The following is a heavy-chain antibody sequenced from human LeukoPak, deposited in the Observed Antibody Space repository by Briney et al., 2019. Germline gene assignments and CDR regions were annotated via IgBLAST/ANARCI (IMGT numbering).Heavy chain of an antibody. Sequence: SVKVSCKASGFTFTSSAMQWVRQARGQRLAWIGWIVVGSGNTNYAQKFQERVTITRDMSTSTAYMELSSLRSEDTAVYYCAADITIFSYYYGMDVWGQGTTVTVSS. V-gene: IGHV1-58*02. D-gene: IGHD3-9*01. CDR3: AADITIFSYYYGMDV. CDR2: IVVGSGNT. CDR1: GFTFTSSA. J-gene: IGHJ6*02.